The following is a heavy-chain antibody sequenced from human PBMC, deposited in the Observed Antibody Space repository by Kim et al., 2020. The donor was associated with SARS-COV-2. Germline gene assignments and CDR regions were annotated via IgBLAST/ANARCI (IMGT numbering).Heavy chain of an antibody. D-gene: IGHD6-13*01. V-gene: IGHV6-1*01. CDR3: ARDTYDLSSSWPSAIDY. Sequence: VKSRITIHPDTSKNQFSLQLNSVTPEDTAVYYCARDTYDLSSSWPSAIDYWGQGTLVTVSS. J-gene: IGHJ4*02.